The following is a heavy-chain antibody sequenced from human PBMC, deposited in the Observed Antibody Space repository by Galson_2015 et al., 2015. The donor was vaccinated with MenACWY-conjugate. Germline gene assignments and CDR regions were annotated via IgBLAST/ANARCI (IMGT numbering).Heavy chain of an antibody. CDR2: ISASGDST. CDR1: GFTFSDYA. J-gene: IGHJ6*03. Sequence: SLRLSCAASGFTFSDYAMSWVRQAPGKGLEWVSAISASGDSTFNADSLKGRFTISRDNSKNTLYLRMNSLRAEDTAIYYCAKVVLMISFYSYYMDVWGKGTTVTVSS. D-gene: IGHD3/OR15-3a*01. CDR3: AKVVLMISFYSYYMDV. V-gene: IGHV3-23*01.